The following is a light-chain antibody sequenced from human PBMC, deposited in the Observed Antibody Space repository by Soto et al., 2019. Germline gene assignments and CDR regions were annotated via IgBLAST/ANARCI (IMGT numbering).Light chain of an antibody. CDR2: GNS. Sequence: QSVRTQPPPVSGAPGQRVTISCTGSSSKIGAGYDVHWYQQLPGTAPKLLIYGNSNRPSGVPDRFSGSKSGTSASLAITGLQAEGEADYYCQSYDSNLSGSYVFGTGTEVTVL. CDR3: QSYDSNLSGSYV. J-gene: IGLJ1*01. V-gene: IGLV1-40*01. CDR1: SSKIGAGYD.